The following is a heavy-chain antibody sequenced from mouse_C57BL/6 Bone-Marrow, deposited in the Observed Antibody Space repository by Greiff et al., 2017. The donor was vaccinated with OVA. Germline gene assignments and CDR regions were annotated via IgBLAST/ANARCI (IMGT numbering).Heavy chain of an antibody. CDR2: IWWDDDK. D-gene: IGHD1-1*01. CDR3: ARSIYYYGSSWFAY. CDR1: GFSLSTFGMG. J-gene: IGHJ3*01. Sequence: QVTLKECGPGILQPSQTLSLTCSFSGFSLSTFGMGVGWIRQPSGKGLEWLAHIWWDDDKYYNPALKSRLTISKDTSKNQVFLKIANVDTADTATYYCARSIYYYGSSWFAYWGQGTLVTVSA. V-gene: IGHV8-8*01.